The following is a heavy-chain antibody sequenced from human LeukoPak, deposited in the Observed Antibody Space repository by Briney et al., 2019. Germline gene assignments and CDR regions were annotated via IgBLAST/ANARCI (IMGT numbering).Heavy chain of an antibody. CDR2: ISAYNGNT. CDR3: ARDTAGSGSYYLDY. Sequence: ASVKVSCKASGYTFTSYGISWVRQAPGQGLEWMGWISAYNGNTNYAQKLQGRVTMTTDTSTSTAYMELRSLGSDDTAVYYCARDTAGSGSYYLDYWGQGTLVTVSS. V-gene: IGHV1-18*01. D-gene: IGHD1-26*01. J-gene: IGHJ4*02. CDR1: GYTFTSYG.